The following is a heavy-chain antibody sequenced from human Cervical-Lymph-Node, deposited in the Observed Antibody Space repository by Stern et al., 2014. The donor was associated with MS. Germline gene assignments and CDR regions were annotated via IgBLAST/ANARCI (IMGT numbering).Heavy chain of an antibody. V-gene: IGHV5-51*01. D-gene: IGHD3-22*01. CDR2: IYPGDSDT. CDR1: GYSFSNFW. Sequence: MQLVQYGAEVKKPGESLKISCKTSGYSFSNFWIGWVRQMPGKGLEWMGIIYPGDSDTTYSPSFQGQVTISADESISTAYLQWRSLKASDTAMYYCERRRDSGGYDTFDIWGQGTMLIVSS. J-gene: IGHJ3*02. CDR3: ERRRDSGGYDTFDI.